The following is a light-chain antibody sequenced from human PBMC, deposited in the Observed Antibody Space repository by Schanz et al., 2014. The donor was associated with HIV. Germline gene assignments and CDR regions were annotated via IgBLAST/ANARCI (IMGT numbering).Light chain of an antibody. CDR3: QQRSNWPPIFT. CDR1: QSISGTY. Sequence: EIVLTQSPGTLSLSPGERATLSCRASQSISGTYLAWYQHKPGQAPRLLFYGASSRATGIPDRFSGSGSGTDFTLTISSLEPEDFAVYYCQQRSNWPPIFTFGPGTKVDIK. CDR2: GAS. J-gene: IGKJ3*01. V-gene: IGKV3D-20*02.